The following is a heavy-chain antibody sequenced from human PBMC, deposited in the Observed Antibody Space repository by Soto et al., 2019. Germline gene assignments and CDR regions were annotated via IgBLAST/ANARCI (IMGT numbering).Heavy chain of an antibody. CDR3: ARADPYDFWSGYYKYYYFDY. CDR1: GFTFSSYW. D-gene: IGHD3-3*01. Sequence: EVLLVESGGGLVQPGGSLRLSCAASGFTFSSYWMSWVRQAPGKGLEWVANIKQDGSEKYYLDSVKGRFTISRDNAKNSLYLQMNRLRAEDTAVYYCARADPYDFWSGYYKYYYFDYWGQGTLVTVSS. V-gene: IGHV3-7*01. CDR2: IKQDGSEK. J-gene: IGHJ4*02.